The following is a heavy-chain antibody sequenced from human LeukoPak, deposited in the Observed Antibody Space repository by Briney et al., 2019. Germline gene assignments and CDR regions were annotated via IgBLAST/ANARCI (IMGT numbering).Heavy chain of an antibody. J-gene: IGHJ4*02. Sequence: PGGSLRLSCAASAFTFNNYWMRWFRQAPGKGLEWVANIKQDGSEKYYVDSVKGRFTISRDNAKNSLYLQMNSLRAEDTAVYYCARGGETKLTYWGQGTLVTVSS. V-gene: IGHV3-7*01. D-gene: IGHD4-11*01. CDR2: IKQDGSEK. CDR1: AFTFNNYW. CDR3: ARGGETKLTY.